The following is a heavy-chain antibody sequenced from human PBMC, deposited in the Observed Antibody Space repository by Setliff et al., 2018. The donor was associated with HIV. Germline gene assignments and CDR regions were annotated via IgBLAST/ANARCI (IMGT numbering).Heavy chain of an antibody. D-gene: IGHD4-17*01. CDR3: ARALYGDYGGDINWFDP. Sequence: ASVKVSCKASGYTFINYAMNWVRQAPGQGLEWMGWINTHTGSPTYAQAFTGRFVFSVDTSVSTAYLQISSLKAEDTAVYYCARALYGDYGGDINWFDPWGQGTTVTVSS. J-gene: IGHJ5*01. CDR1: GYTFINYA. V-gene: IGHV7-4-1*02. CDR2: INTHTGSP.